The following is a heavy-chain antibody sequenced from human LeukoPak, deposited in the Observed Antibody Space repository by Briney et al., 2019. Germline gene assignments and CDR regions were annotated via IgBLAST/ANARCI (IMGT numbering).Heavy chain of an antibody. V-gene: IGHV3-23*01. CDR1: GFTFNTYA. CDR2: ISGSGGST. D-gene: IGHD5-18*01. CDR3: AKGYSYGSGKYYFDY. Sequence: GGSLRLSCAASGFTFNTYAMSWVRQSPVKGLEWVSAISGSGGSTYYADSVKGRFTISRDNSKNTLYLQMNSLRAEDTAVYYCAKGYSYGSGKYYFDYWGQGILVTVSS. J-gene: IGHJ4*02.